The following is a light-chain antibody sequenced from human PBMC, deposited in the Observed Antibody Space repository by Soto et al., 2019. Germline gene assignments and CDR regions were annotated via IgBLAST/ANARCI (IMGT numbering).Light chain of an antibody. CDR1: QSISSY. CDR2: AAS. J-gene: IGKJ1*01. V-gene: IGKV1-39*01. Sequence: DIQMTQSPSAVSASVGDRVTVTARASQSISSYLNWYQQKPGKAPKLLIYAASSLQSGVPSRFSGSGSGTDFTLTISSLQPEDFATYYCQQSSSTPRTFGQGTKVDIK. CDR3: QQSSSTPRT.